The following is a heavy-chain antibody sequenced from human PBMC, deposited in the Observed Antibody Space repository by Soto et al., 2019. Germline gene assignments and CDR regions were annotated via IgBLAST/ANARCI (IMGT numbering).Heavy chain of an antibody. V-gene: IGHV1-69*14. D-gene: IGHD5-12*01. Sequence: QVQLVQSGAEVRQPASSVKVSCKTSGATFSSYAITWVRQAPGQGLEWMGGIVPTVDTSTYAQKFQRRVTITADKFTNTVYMELSSLRSDDTAVYYCVRVVAIPGYPDNWGQGTLVTVSS. CDR1: GATFSSYA. J-gene: IGHJ4*02. CDR3: VRVVAIPGYPDN. CDR2: IVPTVDTS.